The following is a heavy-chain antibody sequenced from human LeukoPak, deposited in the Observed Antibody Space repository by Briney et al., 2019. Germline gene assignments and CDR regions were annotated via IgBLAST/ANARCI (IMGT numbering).Heavy chain of an antibody. V-gene: IGHV4-38-2*02. J-gene: IGHJ6*02. CDR1: GYSISSGYY. CDR2: IYHSGST. Sequence: SETLSLTCTVSGYSISSGYYWDWIRQPPGKGLEWIGSIYHSGSTYYNPSLKSRVIISVDMSKNQFSLKLTSVTAADAAVYYCARRPGSYLDVWGQGTTVTVSS. D-gene: IGHD3-10*01. CDR3: ARRPGSYLDV.